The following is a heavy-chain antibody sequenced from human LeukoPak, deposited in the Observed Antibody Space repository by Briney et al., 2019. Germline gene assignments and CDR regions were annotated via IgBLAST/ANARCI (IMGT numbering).Heavy chain of an antibody. D-gene: IGHD2-21*02. J-gene: IGHJ4*02. CDR3: ANQCGGNCYSDF. CDR1: GFTFSSYG. V-gene: IGHV3-30*18. Sequence: PGRSLRLSRAASGFTFSSYGMHWVRQAPGKGLEWVAFISYDGSNKYYADSVKGRFTISRDNSKNTLYLQVNSLRAEDTAVYYCANQCGGNCYSDFWGQGTLVTVSS. CDR2: ISYDGSNK.